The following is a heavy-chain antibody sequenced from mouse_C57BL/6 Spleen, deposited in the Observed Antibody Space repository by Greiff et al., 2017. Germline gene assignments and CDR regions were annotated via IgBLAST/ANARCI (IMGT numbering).Heavy chain of an antibody. CDR2: INYDGSST. CDR3: AREGYYGRLDY. CDR1: GFTFSDYY. V-gene: IGHV5-16*01. Sequence: EVKLVESEGGLVQPGSSMKLSCTASGFTFSDYYMAWVRPVPEKGLEWVANINYDGSSTYYLDSLKSRFIISRDNAKNILYLQMSSLKSEDTATXYCAREGYYGRLDYWGQGTTLTVSS. J-gene: IGHJ2*01. D-gene: IGHD1-1*01.